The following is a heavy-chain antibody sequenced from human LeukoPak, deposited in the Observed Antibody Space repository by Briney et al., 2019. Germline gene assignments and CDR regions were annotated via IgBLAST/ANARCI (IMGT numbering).Heavy chain of an antibody. V-gene: IGHV3-48*03. CDR3: ARMAGNDY. Sequence: GGSLRLSCAASGFTFSSYEMNWVRQAPGKGLEWISYISSSGSAIYYADSVKGRFAISRDNVKNSLFLQMNSLRAEDTAVYYCARMAGNDYWGQGTLVIVSS. J-gene: IGHJ4*02. D-gene: IGHD5-24*01. CDR1: GFTFSSYE. CDR2: ISSSGSAI.